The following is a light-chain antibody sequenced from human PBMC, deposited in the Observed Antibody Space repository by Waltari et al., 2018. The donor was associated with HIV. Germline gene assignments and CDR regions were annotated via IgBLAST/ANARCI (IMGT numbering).Light chain of an antibody. V-gene: IGLV1-47*01. J-gene: IGLJ1*01. CDR3: VAWDDSLSGYV. CDR1: HSHVGSPP. CDR2: RDY. Sequence: QSVLTQPPSASGTLGHRVTNYCPGSHSHVGSPPVYCFQQFPGTAPKLLIVRDYQRRSGIPDRFSGSKSGASASLTISGLRSEDEADYYCVAWDDSLSGYVFGTGTKVSVL.